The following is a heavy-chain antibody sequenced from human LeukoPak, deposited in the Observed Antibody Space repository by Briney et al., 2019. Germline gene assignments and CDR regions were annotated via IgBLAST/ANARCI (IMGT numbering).Heavy chain of an antibody. CDR3: AREWGYSSGCYGY. CDR1: GFTFSSFG. J-gene: IGHJ4*02. Sequence: GGSLRLSCAASGFTFSSFGMHWVRQAPGKGLEWVAFIRYDGSNKYHADSVKGRFTISRDNSKNTLYLQMNSLRAEDTAVYYCAREWGYSSGCYGYWGQGTLVTVSS. CDR2: IRYDGSNK. D-gene: IGHD6-19*01. V-gene: IGHV3-30*02.